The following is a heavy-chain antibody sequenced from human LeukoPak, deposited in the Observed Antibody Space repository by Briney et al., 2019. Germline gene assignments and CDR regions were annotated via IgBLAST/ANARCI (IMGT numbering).Heavy chain of an antibody. CDR1: GFTFDDYG. Sequence: GGSLRLSCAASGFTFDDYGMSWVRQAPGKGLEWVSGINWNGGSTGYADSVKGRFTISRDNAKNSLYLQMNSLRAEDAAVYYCAKNDRRYYGSGSYYVDYWGQGTLVTVSS. J-gene: IGHJ4*02. V-gene: IGHV3-20*04. CDR3: AKNDRRYYGSGSYYVDY. CDR2: INWNGGST. D-gene: IGHD3-10*01.